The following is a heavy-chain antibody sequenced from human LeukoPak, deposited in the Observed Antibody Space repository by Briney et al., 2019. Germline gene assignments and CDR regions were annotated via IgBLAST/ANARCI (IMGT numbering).Heavy chain of an antibody. D-gene: IGHD3-10*01. CDR1: GFTFSSYD. V-gene: IGHV3-13*05. CDR3: ARDTFYYGSTLIQGDFDY. Sequence: GGSLRLSCAASGFTFSSYDMHWVRQATGKGLEWISAIGTAGDPYYPGSVKGRFTISRDNAKNSLYLQMNSLRAEDTAVYYCARDTFYYGSTLIQGDFDYWGQGTLVTVSS. J-gene: IGHJ4*02. CDR2: IGTAGDP.